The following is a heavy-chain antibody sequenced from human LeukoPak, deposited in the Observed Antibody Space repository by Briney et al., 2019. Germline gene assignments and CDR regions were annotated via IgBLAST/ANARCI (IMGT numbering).Heavy chain of an antibody. CDR3: ARDRPGVYESSGGHNWFDP. Sequence: WGSLRLSCAASGVSISIYAMRWGRQAPGQGLGWVWVISFDGNKKYYADTVKGRFTISRDNVRTTLHLQRKSPRTADTALYYCARDRPGVYESSGGHNWFDPWGQGTLVTVSS. CDR2: ISFDGNKK. D-gene: IGHD3-22*01. J-gene: IGHJ5*02. CDR1: GVSISIYA. V-gene: IGHV3-30*04.